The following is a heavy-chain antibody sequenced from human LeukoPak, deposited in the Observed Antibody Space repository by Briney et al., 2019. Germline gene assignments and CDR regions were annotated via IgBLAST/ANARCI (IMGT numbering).Heavy chain of an antibody. Sequence: PSETLSLTCTVSGGSISRNKYYWSWIRQPAGKGLEWIGRIYTSGSTNYNPSLKSRVTMSVDTSKNQFSLKLSSVTAADTAVYYCARAPSYDSSGYYYAGWFDPWGQGTLVTVSS. V-gene: IGHV4-4*07. J-gene: IGHJ5*02. CDR2: IYTSGST. CDR1: GGSISRNKYY. CDR3: ARAPSYDSSGYYYAGWFDP. D-gene: IGHD3-22*01.